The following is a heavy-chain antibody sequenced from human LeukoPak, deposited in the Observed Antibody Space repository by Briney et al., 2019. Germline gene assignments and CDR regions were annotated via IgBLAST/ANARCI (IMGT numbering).Heavy chain of an antibody. CDR2: ISYDGSNK. Sequence: PGGSLRLSCAASGFTFSSYAMHWVRQAPGKGLEWVAVISYDGSNKYYADSVKGRFTISRDNSKNTLFLQMNSLRVEDMAVYYCAKGTFGNSPFFDYWGQGALVAVSA. V-gene: IGHV3-30-3*01. D-gene: IGHD4-23*01. J-gene: IGHJ4*02. CDR1: GFTFSSYA. CDR3: AKGTFGNSPFFDY.